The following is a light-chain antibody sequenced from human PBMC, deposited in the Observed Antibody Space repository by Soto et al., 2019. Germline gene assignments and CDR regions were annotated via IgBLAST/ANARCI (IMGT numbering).Light chain of an antibody. Sequence: QSVLTQPPSASGSPGQSVTISCTGTNCDVGNYNYVSWYQQHPGKAPKLIIYEVTERPSGVPNRFSGSKSDNTAYLTVSGLQADDEADYYCSSYAGNNPRYVFXTGTKLTVL. J-gene: IGLJ1*01. CDR2: EVT. V-gene: IGLV2-8*01. CDR3: SSYAGNNPRYV. CDR1: NCDVGNYNY.